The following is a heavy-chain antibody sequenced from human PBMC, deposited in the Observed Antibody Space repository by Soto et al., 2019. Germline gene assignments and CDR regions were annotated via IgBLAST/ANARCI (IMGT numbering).Heavy chain of an antibody. V-gene: IGHV3-30*03. CDR3: AREVLARAYFHHGMDV. Sequence: QVQVVESGGGVVQPGRSLRLSCAASGFTFSSYSMHWVRQTPDKGLEWVALISYGGINKYYADSVKGRFTISRDNSNNALLLEMNSLSSEDTGVYYCAREVLARAYFHHGMDVWGQGTTVTFSS. D-gene: IGHD3-9*01. J-gene: IGHJ6*02. CDR1: GFTFSSYS. CDR2: ISYGGINK.